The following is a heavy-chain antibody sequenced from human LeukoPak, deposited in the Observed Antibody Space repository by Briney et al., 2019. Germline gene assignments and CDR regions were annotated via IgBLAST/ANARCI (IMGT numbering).Heavy chain of an antibody. J-gene: IGHJ4*02. V-gene: IGHV4-4*07. D-gene: IGHD3-16*01. CDR2: IYTRGST. CDR1: GGSINNYY. Sequence: SETLSLTCTVSGGSINNYYWSWIRQPAGKGLEWIGRIYTRGSTNYNPSLKSRVTMSVDTSKNQFSLKLSSVTAADTAVYYCARATDYEPFDYWGQGTLVTVSS. CDR3: ARATDYEPFDY.